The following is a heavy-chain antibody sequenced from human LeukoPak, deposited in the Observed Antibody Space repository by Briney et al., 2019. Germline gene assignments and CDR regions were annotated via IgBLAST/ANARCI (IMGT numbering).Heavy chain of an antibody. V-gene: IGHV1-2*02. J-gene: IGHJ4*02. Sequence: ASVEVSCKASGYTFTGYYMHWVRQAPGQGLEWMGWINPNSGGTNYAQKFQGRVTMTRDTSISTAYMELSRLRSDDTAVYYCAKGYCSSTSCYTPDRGIDYWGQGTLVTVSS. D-gene: IGHD2-2*02. CDR3: AKGYCSSTSCYTPDRGIDY. CDR1: GYTFTGYY. CDR2: INPNSGGT.